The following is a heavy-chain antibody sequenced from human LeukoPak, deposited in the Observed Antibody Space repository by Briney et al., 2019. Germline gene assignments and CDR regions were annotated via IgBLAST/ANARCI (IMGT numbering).Heavy chain of an antibody. CDR1: GGSISSYY. V-gene: IGHV4-4*07. D-gene: IGHD3-3*01. CDR3: ARGSAPSYYDFWSGYTDAFDI. Sequence: SETLSLTCTVSGGSISSYYWSWIRQPAGKGLEWIGRIYTSGSTNHNPSLKSRVTMSVDTSKNQFSLKLSSVTAADTAVYYCARGSAPSYYDFWSGYTDAFDIWGQGTMVTVSS. CDR2: IYTSGST. J-gene: IGHJ3*02.